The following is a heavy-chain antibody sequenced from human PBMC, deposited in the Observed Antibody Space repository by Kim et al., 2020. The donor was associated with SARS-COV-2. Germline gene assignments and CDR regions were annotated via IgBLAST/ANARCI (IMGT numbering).Heavy chain of an antibody. CDR3: ASSGCSGGSCKVEY. CDR2: IYYSGST. J-gene: IGHJ4*02. V-gene: IGHV4-59*13. Sequence: SETLSLTCTVSGGSISSYYWSWIRQPPGKGLEWIGDIYYSGSTNYNPSLKSRVTIAVDTSKNQFSLKLSSVTAADTAVYYCASSGCSGGSCKVEYWGQGTLVTVSS. CDR1: GGSISSYY. D-gene: IGHD2-15*01.